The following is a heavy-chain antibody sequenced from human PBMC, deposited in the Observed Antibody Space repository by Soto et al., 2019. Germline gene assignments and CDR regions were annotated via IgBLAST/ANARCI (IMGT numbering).Heavy chain of an antibody. CDR3: ARVAYYYDRSGYVY. V-gene: IGHV3-53*01. CDR2: IYSGGDT. D-gene: IGHD3-22*01. J-gene: IGHJ4*02. CDR1: GFTVSNDY. Sequence: GGSLRLSCAASGFTVSNDYMNWVRQAPGKGLEWVSVIYSGGDTYYADSVKGRFTISRDNAKNSLYLQMNSLRAEDTAVYYCARVAYYYDRSGYVYWGQGTLVTVSS.